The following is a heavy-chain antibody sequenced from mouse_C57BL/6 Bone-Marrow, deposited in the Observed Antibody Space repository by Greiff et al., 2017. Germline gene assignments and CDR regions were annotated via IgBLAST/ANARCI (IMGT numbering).Heavy chain of an antibody. D-gene: IGHD2-5*01. V-gene: IGHV8-8*01. CDR1: GFSLSTFGMG. Sequence: QVTLKVSGPGILQPSQTLSLTCSFSGFSLSTFGMGVGWIRRPSGKGLVWLANFWWGDDKYSNPALKSRLPISTYTSKNQVFLKIATVDTADTATYYCARPDSNYVLFAYWGQGTLVTVSA. J-gene: IGHJ3*01. CDR3: ARPDSNYVLFAY. CDR2: FWWGDDK.